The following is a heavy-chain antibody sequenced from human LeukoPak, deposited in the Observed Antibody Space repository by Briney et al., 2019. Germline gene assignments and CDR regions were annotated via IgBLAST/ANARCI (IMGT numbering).Heavy chain of an antibody. D-gene: IGHD3-16*02. Sequence: GGSLRLSCAASGFTFSSYWMIWVRQAPGKGLDWVANIKQDGSEKYYVDSVKGRFTIYRDNAKTSLYLQMNSLRAEDTAVYYCARGRGELSLGPLYYYYYMDVWGKGTTVTISS. V-gene: IGHV3-7*01. CDR2: IKQDGSEK. CDR3: ARGRGELSLGPLYYYYYMDV. J-gene: IGHJ6*03. CDR1: GFTFSSYW.